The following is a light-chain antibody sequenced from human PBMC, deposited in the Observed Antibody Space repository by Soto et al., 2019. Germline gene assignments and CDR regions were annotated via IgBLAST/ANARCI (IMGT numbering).Light chain of an antibody. CDR1: QSVSPTF. J-gene: IGKJ5*01. CDR3: HQYDNWPKT. V-gene: IGKV3-20*01. CDR2: GAS. Sequence: QSPGTLSLSPGESATLSCRASQSVSPTFLTWYQQKPGQAPRLLIYGASNRATGISDRFSGSGSGTDFSLTISRQEPEDFAVYYCHQYDNWPKTFGQGTRLEIK.